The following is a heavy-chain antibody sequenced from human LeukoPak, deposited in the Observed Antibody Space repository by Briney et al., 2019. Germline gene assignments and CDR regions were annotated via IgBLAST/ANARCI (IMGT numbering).Heavy chain of an antibody. V-gene: IGHV4-31*03. CDR1: GGSIISGGYY. Sequence: SETLSLTCTVSGGSIISGGYYWRWIRQHPGKGLEWIGYIDYMGSTYYNPSLKTRFTISVDTSNNQFSLNLTSVTVTDAAWYYCARDRCSNTSCGGEIDYWGQGILVTVSS. D-gene: IGHD2-2*01. CDR2: IDYMGST. CDR3: ARDRCSNTSCGGEIDY. J-gene: IGHJ4*02.